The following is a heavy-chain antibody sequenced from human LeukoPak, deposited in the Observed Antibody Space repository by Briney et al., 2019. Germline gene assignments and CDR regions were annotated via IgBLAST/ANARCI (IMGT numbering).Heavy chain of an antibody. CDR3: VSDRVGGSFDF. V-gene: IGHV3-48*01. Sequence: PGGSLRLSCAASGFTFSSYAMHWVRQAPGKGLEWLSFISGSSETIYYADSMKGRFTISRDNAENSLYLQMSSLRAEDTAVYYCVSDRVGGSFDFWGQGTLVTVSS. D-gene: IGHD6-19*01. CDR1: GFTFSSYA. J-gene: IGHJ4*02. CDR2: ISGSSETI.